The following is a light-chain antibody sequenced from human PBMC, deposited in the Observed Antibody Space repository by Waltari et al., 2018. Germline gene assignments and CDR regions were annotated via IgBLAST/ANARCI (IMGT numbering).Light chain of an antibody. CDR2: WAS. CDR1: QSVLYSSNNKNY. CDR3: QQYYNTPFT. Sequence: DIVMTQSPDSLAVSLGERATINCKSSQSVLYSSNNKNYLAWYQQKPGHPPKLLIYWASTRESGVPDRFSGSGSGTDFTLTINSLQAEDVAVYYCQQYYNTPFTFAPGTKVEFK. J-gene: IGKJ3*01. V-gene: IGKV4-1*01.